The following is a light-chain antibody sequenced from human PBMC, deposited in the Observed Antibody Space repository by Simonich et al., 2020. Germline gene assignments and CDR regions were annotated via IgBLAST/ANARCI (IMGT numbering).Light chain of an antibody. CDR3: QQYYSTPRT. V-gene: IGKV4-1*01. CDR1: QSVLYSSNNKNY. J-gene: IGKJ1*01. CDR2: WAS. Sequence: DIVMTQSPDSLAVSLGERATIHCKSSQSVLYSSNNKNYLAWYQQKPGQPPKRLIYWASTRESGGPERFSGSGSGTDFTLTISSLQAEDVAVYYCQQYYSTPRTFGQGTKVEIK.